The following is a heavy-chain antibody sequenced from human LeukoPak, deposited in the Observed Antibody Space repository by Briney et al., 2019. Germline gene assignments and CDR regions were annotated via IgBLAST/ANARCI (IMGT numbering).Heavy chain of an antibody. Sequence: GGSLRLSSAASGFTFSSYSMNWVRQAPGKGLEWVSSISSSSSYIYYADSVKGRFTISRDNAKNSLYLQMNSLRAEDTAVYYCARRQPRYSGSYYYGMDVWGQGTTVTVSS. CDR1: GFTFSSYS. V-gene: IGHV3-21*01. D-gene: IGHD1-26*01. J-gene: IGHJ6*02. CDR2: ISSSSSYI. CDR3: ARRQPRYSGSYYYGMDV.